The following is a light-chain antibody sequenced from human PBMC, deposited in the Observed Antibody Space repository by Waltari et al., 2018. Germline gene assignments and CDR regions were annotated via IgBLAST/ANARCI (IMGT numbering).Light chain of an antibody. Sequence: SYVVTQPPSGSVAPGQTATITCEGDNIERKSVHWYQQKAGQAPVLVVYDDSDRPPGLPAGLSGSNSGNTATLTIGGVEAGDEADYYCQLWDSRSNHLVFGGGTKLTVL. CDR1: NIERKS. V-gene: IGLV3-21*02. J-gene: IGLJ3*02. CDR2: DDS. CDR3: QLWDSRSNHLV.